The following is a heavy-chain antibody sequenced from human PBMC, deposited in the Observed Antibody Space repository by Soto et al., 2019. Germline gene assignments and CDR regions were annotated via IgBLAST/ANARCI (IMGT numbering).Heavy chain of an antibody. V-gene: IGHV4-59*01. J-gene: IGHJ3*01. CDR3: ARGTVLVVAANKYTEAFDL. Sequence: SETLSLTCTVSGGSISSYYWNWIRQSPGKGLEWIGYMYYSGSTKYNPSLKSRITISVDTSKNQFSLNLRSVTAADTAVYYCARGTVLVVAANKYTEAFDLWGQGTMVTVSS. CDR2: MYYSGST. D-gene: IGHD2-15*01. CDR1: GGSISSYY.